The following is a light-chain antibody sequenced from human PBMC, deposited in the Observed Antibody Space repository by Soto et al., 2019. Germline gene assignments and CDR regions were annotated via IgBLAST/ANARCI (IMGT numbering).Light chain of an antibody. CDR2: GVH. J-gene: IGLJ1*01. CDR3: TAFSANPVYL. V-gene: IGLV2-14*01. CDR1: SNDIGSYDY. Sequence: QSALTQPISVSGSPGQSITISGTGNSNDIGSYDYVCWYQQHQGKALRLLVHGVHNPSPGRSGGFSASKSGLPASLTISGLQAQDEADYFCTAFSANPVYLFGPGTKGAVL.